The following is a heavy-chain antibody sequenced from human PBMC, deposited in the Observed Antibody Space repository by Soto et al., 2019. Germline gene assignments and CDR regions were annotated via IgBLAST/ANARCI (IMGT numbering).Heavy chain of an antibody. V-gene: IGHV3-23*01. CDR1: GFTFSSYA. CDR3: AKVVSNRPVDIVATRGGYFDY. D-gene: IGHD5-12*01. J-gene: IGHJ4*02. Sequence: LRLSCAASGFTFSSYAMSWVRQAPGKGLEWVSAISGSGGSTYYADSVKGRFTISRDNSKNTLYLQMNSLRAEDTAVYYCAKVVSNRPVDIVATRGGYFDYWGQGTLVTVSS. CDR2: ISGSGGST.